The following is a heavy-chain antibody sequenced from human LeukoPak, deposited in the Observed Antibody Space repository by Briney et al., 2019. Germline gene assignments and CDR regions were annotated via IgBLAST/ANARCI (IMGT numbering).Heavy chain of an antibody. J-gene: IGHJ4*02. CDR3: ARDLDYGEKSEDY. Sequence: AAVKVCCKASGFTFINYYMHWVRQAPGQGLELLGIIKLSGGSTHYPQKFQDRVTMTRDTSTNTVYMELSSLRSEDTAVYYCARDLDYGEKSEDYWGQGTLVTVSS. V-gene: IGHV1-46*01. CDR1: GFTFINYY. D-gene: IGHD4/OR15-4a*01. CDR2: IKLSGGST.